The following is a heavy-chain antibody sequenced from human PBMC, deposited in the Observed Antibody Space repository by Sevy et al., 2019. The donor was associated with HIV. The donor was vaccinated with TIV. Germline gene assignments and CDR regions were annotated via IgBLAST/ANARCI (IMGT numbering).Heavy chain of an antibody. CDR3: AKESGSYYDFWSGHDAFAI. V-gene: IGHV3-30*18. D-gene: IGHD3-3*01. CDR1: GFNFSSYG. Sequence: LSLTCAASGFNFSSYGMHWVRQAPGKGLEWVAVISYDGSSKYYADSVKGRFTISRDNSKNTVYLQINRLRAEETAVYYCAKESGSYYDFWSGHDAFAIWGQGTMVTVSS. CDR2: ISYDGSSK. J-gene: IGHJ3*02.